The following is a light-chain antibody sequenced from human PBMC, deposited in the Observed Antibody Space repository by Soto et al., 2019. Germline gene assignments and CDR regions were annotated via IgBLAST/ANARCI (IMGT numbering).Light chain of an antibody. CDR2: AAS. CDR1: QDIDSR. J-gene: IGKJ4*01. CDR3: QQANSFPLT. Sequence: DIQMTQSPSSVSASVGDRVTITCRASQDIDSRLAWYQQKPGNAHNLLLYAASNLQSGVQSRFSGSGSGTDFTLTIRSLQPEDFATYYCQQANSFPLTFGGGTKVDIK. V-gene: IGKV1-12*01.